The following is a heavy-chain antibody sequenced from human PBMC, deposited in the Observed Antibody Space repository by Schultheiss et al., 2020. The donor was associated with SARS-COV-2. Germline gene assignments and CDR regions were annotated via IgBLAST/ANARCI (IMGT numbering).Heavy chain of an antibody. CDR1: GGSISSSSYY. J-gene: IGHJ4*02. CDR3: ARGRNDYAIDY. V-gene: IGHV4-39*01. D-gene: IGHD3-16*01. CDR2: IYYSGST. Sequence: SETLSLTCTVSGGSISSSSYYWGWIRQPPGKGLEWIGSIYYSGSTNYNPSLKSRVTISVDTSKNQFSLKLSSVTAADTAVYYCARGRNDYAIDYWGQGTLVTVSS.